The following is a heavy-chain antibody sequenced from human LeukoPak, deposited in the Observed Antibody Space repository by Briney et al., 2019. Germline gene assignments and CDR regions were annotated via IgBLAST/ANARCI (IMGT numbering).Heavy chain of an antibody. J-gene: IGHJ4*02. CDR1: GGSISSYY. CDR2: VHYSGNT. D-gene: IGHD6-13*01. Sequence: SETLSLTCTVSGGSISSYYWSRIRQPPGKGLEWIGYVHYSGNTNYNPSLKSRVAMSVDTSKNQFSLKLISVTAADTAVYYCVGWQQLLFDYWGQGTLVTVSS. V-gene: IGHV4-59*01. CDR3: VGWQQLLFDY.